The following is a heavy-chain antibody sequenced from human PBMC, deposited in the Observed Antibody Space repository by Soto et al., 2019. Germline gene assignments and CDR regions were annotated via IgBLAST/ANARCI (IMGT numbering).Heavy chain of an antibody. J-gene: IGHJ6*02. Sequence: VKPSSKAPGYTFTSNGSSWVRQATGQGLEWMGWISAYNGKTNYAQKLQGRVTMTTDTSTGTAYMELSSLRSEDTAVYYCATLSIIVVGYGMDVWGQGPSVTVSS. CDR3: ATLSIIVVGYGMDV. CDR2: ISAYNGKT. D-gene: IGHD3-22*01. CDR1: GYTFTSNG. V-gene: IGHV1-18*01.